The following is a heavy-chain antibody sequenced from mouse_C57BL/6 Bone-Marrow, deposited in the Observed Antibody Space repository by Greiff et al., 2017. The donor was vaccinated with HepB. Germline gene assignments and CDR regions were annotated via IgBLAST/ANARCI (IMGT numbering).Heavy chain of an antibody. D-gene: IGHD2-2*01. J-gene: IGHJ2*01. CDR3: TTLSTMVTTGYFDY. V-gene: IGHV14-1*01. CDR1: GFNIKDYY. Sequence: EVKVVESGAELVRPGASVKLSCTASGFNIKDYYMHWVRQRPEQGLEWIGRIDPEDGDTEYAPKFQGKATMTADTSSNTAYLQLSSLTSEDTAVYYCTTLSTMVTTGYFDYWGQGTTLTVSS. CDR2: IDPEDGDT.